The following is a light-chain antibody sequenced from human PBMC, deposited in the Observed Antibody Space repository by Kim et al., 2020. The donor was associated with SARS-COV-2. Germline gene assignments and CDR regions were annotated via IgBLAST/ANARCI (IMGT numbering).Light chain of an antibody. CDR1: KLGDKN. Sequence: SVSPGQTASITCSGDKLGDKNARWYQQKPGQSPVLVIYQDSKRPSGIPERFSGSNSGNTATLTISGTQAMDEADYYCQAWDSSTGVFGTGTKVTVL. CDR2: QDS. V-gene: IGLV3-1*01. J-gene: IGLJ1*01. CDR3: QAWDSSTGV.